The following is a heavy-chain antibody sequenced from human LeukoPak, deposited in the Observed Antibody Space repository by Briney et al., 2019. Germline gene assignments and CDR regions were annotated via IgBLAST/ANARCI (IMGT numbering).Heavy chain of an antibody. J-gene: IGHJ4*02. CDR2: ISYDGTDA. CDR3: ARIRGGPIDY. D-gene: IGHD3-16*01. CDR1: GFTFSTYA. Sequence: GGSLRLSCAASGFTFSTYAMHWVRQAPGKGLEWVAVISYDGTDAYYADSVKGRFTISRDTSKNSLCLQMNSLRAEDTAVFYCARIRGGPIDYWGQGTLVTVSS. V-gene: IGHV3-30-3*01.